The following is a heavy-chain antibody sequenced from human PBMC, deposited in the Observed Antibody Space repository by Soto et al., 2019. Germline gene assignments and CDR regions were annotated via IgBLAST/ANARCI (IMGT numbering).Heavy chain of an antibody. CDR3: ARENILTGYYYYGMDV. J-gene: IGHJ6*02. CDR1: GYTFTGYY. D-gene: IGHD3-9*01. V-gene: IGHV1-2*02. Sequence: ASVKVSCKASGYTFTGYYMHWVRQAPGQGLEWMGWINPNSGGTNYAQKFQGRVTMTRDTSISTAYMELSRLRSDDTAVYYCARENILTGYYYYGMDVWGQGTTDTGSS. CDR2: INPNSGGT.